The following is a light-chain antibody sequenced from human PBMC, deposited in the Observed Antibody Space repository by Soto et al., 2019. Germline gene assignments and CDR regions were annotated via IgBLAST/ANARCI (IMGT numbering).Light chain of an antibody. CDR2: GAS. CDR1: QSVSSN. CDR3: QQYNSWPPYT. Sequence: EIVMTQSPATLSVSPGERATLSCRASQSVSSNLTWYQQKPGQAPRLLIYGASTRATGIPARFSGSGSGTAFTLTISSLQTEHFAVYYCQQYNSWPPYTFGQGTKLEIK. J-gene: IGKJ2*01. V-gene: IGKV3-15*01.